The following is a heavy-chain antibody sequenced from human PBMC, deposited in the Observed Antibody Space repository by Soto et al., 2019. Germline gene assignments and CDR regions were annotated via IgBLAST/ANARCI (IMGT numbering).Heavy chain of an antibody. V-gene: IGHV4-30-4*01. CDR3: ARVQLVLYYYGMDV. CDR2: IYYSGST. J-gene: IGHJ6*02. CDR1: GGSISSGDYY. D-gene: IGHD6-13*01. Sequence: TLSLTCTVSGGSISSGDYYWSWIRQPPGKGLEWIGYIYYSGSTYYNPSLKSRVTISVDTSKNQFSLKLSSVTAADTAVYYCARVQLVLYYYGMDVWGQGTTVTVSS.